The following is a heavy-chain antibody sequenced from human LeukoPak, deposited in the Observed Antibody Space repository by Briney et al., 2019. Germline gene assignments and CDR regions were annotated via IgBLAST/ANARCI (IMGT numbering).Heavy chain of an antibody. CDR3: ARRYGSWSAFDY. J-gene: IGHJ4*02. D-gene: IGHD3-10*01. Sequence: GGSLRLSCAAYGFTFDDYGMSWVRQAPGKGLEWVSGINWNGGSTGYADSVKGRLTISRDNAKNSLYLQMNSLRAEDTALYYCARRYGSWSAFDYWGQGTLVTVSS. CDR1: GFTFDDYG. CDR2: INWNGGST. V-gene: IGHV3-20*04.